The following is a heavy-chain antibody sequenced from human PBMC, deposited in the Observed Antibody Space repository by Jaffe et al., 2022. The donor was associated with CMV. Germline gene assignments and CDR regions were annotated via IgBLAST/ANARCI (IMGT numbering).Heavy chain of an antibody. Sequence: EVQLVESGGDLVKPGRSLRLSCTASGFTFGDYAVHWFRQAPGKGLEYLGFIKSKTYGATAEYAASVKGRFTISRDDSKSIAYLQMNSLKTEDTAVYYCAKELVAVAGTPGFYSFDYWGQGTLVTVPS. V-gene: IGHV3-49*05. CDR3: AKELVAVAGTPGFYSFDY. CDR2: IKSKTYGATA. CDR1: GFTFGDYA. D-gene: IGHD2-15*01. J-gene: IGHJ4*02.